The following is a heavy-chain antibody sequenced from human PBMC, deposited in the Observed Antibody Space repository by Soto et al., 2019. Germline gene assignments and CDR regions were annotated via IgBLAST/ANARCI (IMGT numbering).Heavy chain of an antibody. CDR1: GGSISSGDYY. CDR2: IYYSGST. D-gene: IGHD3-16*02. J-gene: IGHJ4*02. CDR3: ARSTNMITFGGVIVLYYFDY. V-gene: IGHV4-30-4*02. Sequence: PSDTLSLTCTVSGGSISSGDYYWSWIRQPPGKGLEWIGYIYYSGSTYYNPSLKSRVTISVDTSKNQFSLKLSSVTAADTAVYYCARSTNMITFGGVIVLYYFDYWGQGTLVTVSS.